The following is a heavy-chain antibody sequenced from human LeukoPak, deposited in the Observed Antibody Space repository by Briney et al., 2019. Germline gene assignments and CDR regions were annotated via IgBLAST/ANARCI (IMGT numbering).Heavy chain of an antibody. V-gene: IGHV3-33*01. D-gene: IGHD5-18*01. CDR1: GFTFSSYG. CDR3: AREGRDTAGSRFAEDV. Sequence: PGRSLGLSCAASGFTFSSYGMYWGRDPPGKGQGRVAVIWYDGSNKYYTDSVNGRFTISPDNSKNTIYLQMSSLRVEATAVYYCAREGRDTAGSRFAEDVWGKGTTVTVSS. CDR2: IWYDGSNK. J-gene: IGHJ6*04.